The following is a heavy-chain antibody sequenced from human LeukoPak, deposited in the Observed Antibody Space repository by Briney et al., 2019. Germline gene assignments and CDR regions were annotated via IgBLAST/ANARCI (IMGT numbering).Heavy chain of an antibody. CDR2: IYTSGST. D-gene: IGHD6-6*01. Sequence: SETLSLTCTVSGGSISSYYWSWTRQPAGKGLEWIGRIYTSGSTNYNPSLKSRVTMSVDTSKNQFSLKLSSVTAADTAVYYCARGSSSRRTNWFDPWGQGTLVTVSS. V-gene: IGHV4-4*07. J-gene: IGHJ5*02. CDR1: GGSISSYY. CDR3: ARGSSSRRTNWFDP.